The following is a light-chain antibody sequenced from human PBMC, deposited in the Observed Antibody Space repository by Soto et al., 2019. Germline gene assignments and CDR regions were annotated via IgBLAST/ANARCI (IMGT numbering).Light chain of an antibody. J-gene: IGKJ1*01. CDR3: LQYKSYRA. CDR2: AAS. V-gene: IGKV1-12*01. Sequence: DIQMTQSPSSVSASVGDRVTITCRASQDISSWLAWFQQRPGRAPNLLIYAASTLQSGVPSRFSGSGSGTVFTLTISSLQPDDFATYYCLQYKSYRAFGQGTKVDVK. CDR1: QDISSW.